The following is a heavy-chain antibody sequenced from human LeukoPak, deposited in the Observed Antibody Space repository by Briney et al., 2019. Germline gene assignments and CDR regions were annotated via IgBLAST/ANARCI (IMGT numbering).Heavy chain of an antibody. D-gene: IGHD3-22*01. J-gene: IGHJ4*02. CDR1: GLIFDDYG. CDR3: ARRRFYDSSGYYFDY. Sequence: PGGSLRLSCAASGLIFDDYGMSWVRQAPGKGLEWVSGINWNGDSIGYADSVKGRFTISRDNAKNSLYLQMNSLRAEDTALYYCARRRFYDSSGYYFDYWGQGSLVTVSS. CDR2: INWNGDSI. V-gene: IGHV3-20*04.